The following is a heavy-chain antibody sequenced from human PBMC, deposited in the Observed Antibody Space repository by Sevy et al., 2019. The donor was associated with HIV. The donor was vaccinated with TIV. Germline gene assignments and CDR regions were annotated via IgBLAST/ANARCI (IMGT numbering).Heavy chain of an antibody. D-gene: IGHD6-19*01. CDR3: DREGGYTSAWSPGNY. CDR2: ISYDGIIK. Sequence: GGSLRLSCAASGFTFNTHAMHWVRQAPGKGLEWVALISYDGIIKYYADSVKGRLTISRDNSKNTLSLQMNRLRIEDTAVYYCDREGGYTSAWSPGNYWGQGTLVTVSS. J-gene: IGHJ4*02. CDR1: GFTFNTHA. V-gene: IGHV3-30*04.